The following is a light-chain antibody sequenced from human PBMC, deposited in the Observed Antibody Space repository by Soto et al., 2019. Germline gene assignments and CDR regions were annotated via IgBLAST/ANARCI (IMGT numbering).Light chain of an antibody. V-gene: IGKV1D-12*01. J-gene: IGKJ4*01. CDR3: QQTTTFPLT. CDR1: QGVSTW. Sequence: DIPMTQSPSSVSASVGDRVTITCRASQGVSTWLAWYQQKPGKAPNLLIYTASSLQSGVPSRFSGSGSGTDFTLTISSLQPEDFATYYSQQTTTFPLTFGGGTKVEI. CDR2: TAS.